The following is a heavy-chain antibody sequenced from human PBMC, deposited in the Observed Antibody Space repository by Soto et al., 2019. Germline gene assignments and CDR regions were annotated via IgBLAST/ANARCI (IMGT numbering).Heavy chain of an antibody. CDR3: VRENYFDY. CDR2: IKQDGSER. Sequence: EVQLVESGGGLVQPGGSLRLSCAGSGFTFRIYWMGWVRQAPGKSLEWVANIKQDGSERYYADSVKGRFTISRDNAKNSLYLQMSSLGADDTAVYYCVRENYFDYSGQGILVIVSS. CDR1: GFTFRIYW. J-gene: IGHJ4*02. V-gene: IGHV3-7*01.